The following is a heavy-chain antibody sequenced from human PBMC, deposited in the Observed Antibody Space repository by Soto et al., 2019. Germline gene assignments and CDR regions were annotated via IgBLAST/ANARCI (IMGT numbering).Heavy chain of an antibody. CDR1: GFTFSSNE. Sequence: EVQLVESGGGLVQPGGSLRLSCAPSGFTFSSNEMNWVRQAPGKGLEWVPYISSSGSTIYYADSVKGRLTISTETAKNSLYLLMNSLRAEDTAVYYCAREGVGRGLARLSLYDGMDVWGQGTMVTVSS. CDR2: ISSSGSTI. J-gene: IGHJ6*02. V-gene: IGHV3-48*03. CDR3: AREGVGRGLARLSLYDGMDV. D-gene: IGHD3-9*01.